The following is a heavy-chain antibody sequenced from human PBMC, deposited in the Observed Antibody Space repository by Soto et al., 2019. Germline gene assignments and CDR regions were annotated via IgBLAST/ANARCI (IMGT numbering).Heavy chain of an antibody. J-gene: IGHJ4*02. CDR1: GFTFSTYA. CDR3: EKQRIDVDAREFDY. D-gene: IGHD1-26*01. Sequence: GGSLRLSCAASGFTFSTYAMIWVRQAPGNGLEFVSVISGCSATTIFADTVKGRFTISRYNSKNTLYLQMYSLRVEDTAVYYCEKQRIDVDAREFDYWGQGTLVTVSS. V-gene: IGHV3-23*01. CDR2: ISGCSATT.